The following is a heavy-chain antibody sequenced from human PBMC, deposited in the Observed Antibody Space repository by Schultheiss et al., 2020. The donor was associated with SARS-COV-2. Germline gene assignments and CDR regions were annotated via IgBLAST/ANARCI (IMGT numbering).Heavy chain of an antibody. J-gene: IGHJ4*02. V-gene: IGHV4-39*01. D-gene: IGHD4-17*01. CDR1: GGSISSGGYY. CDR2: INHSGST. CDR3: ARGHTVTTAPFDY. Sequence: SETLSLTCTVSGGSISSGGYYWSWIRQHPGKGLEWIGEINHSGSTNYNPSLKSRVTISVDTSKNQFSLKLSSVTAADTAVYYCARGHTVTTAPFDYWGQGTLVTVSS.